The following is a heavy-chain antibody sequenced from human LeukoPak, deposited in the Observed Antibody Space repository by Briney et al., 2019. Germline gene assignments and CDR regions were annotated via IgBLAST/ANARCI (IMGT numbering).Heavy chain of an antibody. D-gene: IGHD6-19*01. V-gene: IGHV3-23*01. CDR2: ISGSGDST. CDR1: GFTFSNDG. J-gene: IGHJ4*02. Sequence: GGSLRLSCAASGFTFSNDGMTWVRQAPGKGLEWVSAISGSGDSTYYADSVKGRFTISRDNSRNTLYLQMNSLRVEDTAVYYCAKGKTSSSGWAHFDYWGQGTLVTVSS. CDR3: AKGKTSSSGWAHFDY.